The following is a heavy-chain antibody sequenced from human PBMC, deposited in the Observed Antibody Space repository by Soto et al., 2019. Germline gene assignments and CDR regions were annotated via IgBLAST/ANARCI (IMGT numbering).Heavy chain of an antibody. CDR3: ATAAAAGTAEFDY. J-gene: IGHJ4*02. CDR2: ISAYNGNT. D-gene: IGHD6-13*01. CDR1: GYTFTSYG. V-gene: IGHV1-18*01. Sequence: ASVKVSCKASGYTFTSYGISWVRQAPGQGLEWMGWISAYNGNTNYAQKLQGRVTMTEDTSTDTAYMELSSLRSEDTAVYYCATAAAAGTAEFDYWGQGTLVTVSS.